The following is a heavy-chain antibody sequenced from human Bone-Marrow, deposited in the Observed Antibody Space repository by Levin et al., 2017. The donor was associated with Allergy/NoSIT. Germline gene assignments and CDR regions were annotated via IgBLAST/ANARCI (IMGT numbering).Heavy chain of an antibody. CDR1: GGSISSQNW. D-gene: IGHD2-15*01. Sequence: SETLSLTCAVSGGSISSQNWWSWFRQPPGKGLEWIAEIYHSGSTNYNPSLKSRVTISFDKSMTQFSLKVKSVTAADTAVYYCARDFCSGGSCYSDSWGQGTLVTVSS. CDR3: ARDFCSGGSCYSDS. J-gene: IGHJ4*02. V-gene: IGHV4-4*02. CDR2: IYHSGST.